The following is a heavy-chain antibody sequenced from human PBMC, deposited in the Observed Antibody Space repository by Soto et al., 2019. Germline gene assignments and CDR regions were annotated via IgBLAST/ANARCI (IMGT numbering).Heavy chain of an antibody. CDR1: GFTFSSYE. Sequence: EVQLVESGGGLVQPGGSLRLSCAASGFTFSSYEMNWVRQAPGKGLEWVSYSSSSGSTIYYADSVKGRFNISRDNAKNSLYLQMNSQRADDTAVYYCARYFDWLLYYAYWGQGTLVTVSS. D-gene: IGHD3-9*01. CDR2: SSSSGSTI. CDR3: ARYFDWLLYYAY. J-gene: IGHJ4*02. V-gene: IGHV3-48*03.